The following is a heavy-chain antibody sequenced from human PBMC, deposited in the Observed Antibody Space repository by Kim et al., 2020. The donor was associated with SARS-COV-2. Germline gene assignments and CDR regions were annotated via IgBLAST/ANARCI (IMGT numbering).Heavy chain of an antibody. Sequence: GGSLRLSCAASGFTFSSYAMHWVRQAPGKGLEWVAVISYDGSNKYYADSVKGRFTISRDNSKNTLYLQMNSLRAEDTAVYYCARESSVVHDYWGQGTLVTVSS. CDR2: ISYDGSNK. CDR3: ARESSVVHDY. D-gene: IGHD2-15*01. V-gene: IGHV3-30*04. J-gene: IGHJ4*02. CDR1: GFTFSSYA.